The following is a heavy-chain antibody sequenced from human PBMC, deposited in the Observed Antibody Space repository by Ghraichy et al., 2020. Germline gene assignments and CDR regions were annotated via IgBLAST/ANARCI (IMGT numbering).Heavy chain of an antibody. J-gene: IGHJ4*02. CDR1: GGSISSYY. CDR2: IYYSGST. CDR3: AREGYYDSSGYYYRYYFDY. D-gene: IGHD3-22*01. V-gene: IGHV4-59*01. Sequence: ESLNISCTVSGGSISSYYWSWIRQPPGKGLEWIGYIYYSGSTNYNPSLKSRVTISVDTSKNQFSLKLSSVTAADTAVYYCAREGYYDSSGYYYRYYFDYWGQGTLVTVSS.